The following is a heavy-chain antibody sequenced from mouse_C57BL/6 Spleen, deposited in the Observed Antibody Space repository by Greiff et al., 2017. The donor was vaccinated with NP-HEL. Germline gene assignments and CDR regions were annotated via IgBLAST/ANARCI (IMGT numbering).Heavy chain of an antibody. CDR2: IDPSDSYT. J-gene: IGHJ2*01. V-gene: IGHV1-69*01. Sequence: QVQLQQPGAELVMPGASVKLSCQASCYPFPSYLMHLVEQRPGQGLEWIGEIDPSDSYTNYNQKFKGKSTLTVDKSSSTAYMQLSSLTSEDSAVYYCARKDYFDYWGQGTTLTVSS. CDR3: ARKDYFDY. CDR1: CYPFPSYL.